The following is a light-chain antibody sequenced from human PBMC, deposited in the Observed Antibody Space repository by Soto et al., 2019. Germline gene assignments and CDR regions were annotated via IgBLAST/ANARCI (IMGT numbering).Light chain of an antibody. Sequence: EIALTQSPDTLSLSPGEGASLSCRASQSVHTFLAWYQQKPGQPPRLLIYGASTRATGVPARFSGSGSGTDFTLTISSLEPEDFAVYYCHQRSNWPPDTFGQGTRLEIK. J-gene: IGKJ5*01. V-gene: IGKV3-11*01. CDR3: HQRSNWPPDT. CDR1: QSVHTF. CDR2: GAS.